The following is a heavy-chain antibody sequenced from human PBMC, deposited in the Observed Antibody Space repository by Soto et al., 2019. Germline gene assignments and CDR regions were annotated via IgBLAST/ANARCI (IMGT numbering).Heavy chain of an antibody. CDR2: IYYSGST. J-gene: IGHJ4*02. Sequence: SETLSLTCTVSGGSISSGDYYWSWIRQPPGKGLEWIGYIYYSGSTYYNPSLKSRVTISVDTSKNQFSLKLSSVTAADTAVYYCARQSPYYYDSSGYYLFDYWGQGTLVTV. D-gene: IGHD3-22*01. CDR1: GGSISSGDYY. CDR3: ARQSPYYYDSSGYYLFDY. V-gene: IGHV4-30-4*01.